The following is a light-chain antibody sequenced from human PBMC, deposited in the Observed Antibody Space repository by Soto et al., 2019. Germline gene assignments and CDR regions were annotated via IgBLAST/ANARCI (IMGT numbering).Light chain of an antibody. J-gene: IGKJ2*02. CDR2: GVT. CDR3: QQYNNWPPGT. V-gene: IGKV3-15*01. CDR1: QSVSSN. Sequence: EIVMTQFPATLSVSPGERATLSCRASQSVSSNLAWYQQKGGQAPRLLMYGVTTRATGVPARFSGSGSGTEFTLTISSLQSEDVAVYYCQQYNNWPPGTFGQGTKLEIK.